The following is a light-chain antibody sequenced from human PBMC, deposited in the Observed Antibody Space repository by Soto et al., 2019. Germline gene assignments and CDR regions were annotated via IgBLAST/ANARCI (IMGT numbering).Light chain of an antibody. Sequence: QSVLTQPPSASGTPGQRVSISCSGGSSNIGSNYAYWYRQLPGTAPKLVIYANSQRPAGVPDRFSGSKSGTSASLAIRGLRSEDEADYYGATWDDSLRGVLFGGGTQVTVL. V-gene: IGLV1-47*01. CDR2: ANS. CDR3: ATWDDSLRGVL. CDR1: SSNIGSNY. J-gene: IGLJ2*01.